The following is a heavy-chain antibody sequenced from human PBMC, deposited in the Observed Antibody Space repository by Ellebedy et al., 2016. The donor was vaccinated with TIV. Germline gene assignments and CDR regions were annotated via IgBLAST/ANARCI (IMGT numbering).Heavy chain of an antibody. Sequence: PGGSLRLSCAASGFTFSSYSMNWVRQAPGKGLEWVSSISSSSYIYYADSVKGRFTISRDNAKNSLYLQMNSLRAEDTAVYYCARDWDEITNWFDPWGQGTLVTVSS. J-gene: IGHJ5*02. CDR1: GFTFSSYS. V-gene: IGHV3-21*01. CDR2: ISSSSYI. CDR3: ARDWDEITNWFDP. D-gene: IGHD3-16*01.